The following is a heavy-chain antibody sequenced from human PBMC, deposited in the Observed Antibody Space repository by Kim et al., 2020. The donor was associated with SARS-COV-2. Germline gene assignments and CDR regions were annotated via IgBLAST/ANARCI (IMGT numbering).Heavy chain of an antibody. CDR3: ARGLGGYYYGSGCYGAWF. CDR1: GGSFSGYY. Sequence: SETLSLTCAVYGGSFSGYYWTWIRQPPGKGLEWIGEINHSGSTNYNPSLKSRVTVSVDTSKNQFSLKLSSVTAADTAVYYCARGLGGYYYGSGCYGAWF. V-gene: IGHV4-34*01. CDR2: INHSGST. J-gene: IGHJ5*01. D-gene: IGHD3-10*01.